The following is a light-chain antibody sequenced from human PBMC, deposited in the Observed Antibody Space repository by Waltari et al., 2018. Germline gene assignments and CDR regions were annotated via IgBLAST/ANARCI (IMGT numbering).Light chain of an antibody. CDR1: NIGSRN. J-gene: IGLJ2*01. V-gene: IGLV3-9*01. CDR3: QVWDSSSNAV. CDR2: RDN. Sequence: SFDLTQPLSVSVALGQTARLTCGGDNIGSRNVHWYQQKPGQAPVLVIYRDNNRPSGIPGRFSGSNSCNTATLSISRAQAGDEADYFCQVWDSSSNAVFGGGTKLTVL.